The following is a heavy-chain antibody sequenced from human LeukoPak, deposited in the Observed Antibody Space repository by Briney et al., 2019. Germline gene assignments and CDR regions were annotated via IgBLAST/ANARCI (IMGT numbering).Heavy chain of an antibody. CDR2: IYYSRST. Sequence: PSETLSLTCTVSGGSISSSSYYWGWIRQPPGKGLEWIGSIYYSRSTYYNPSLKSRVTISVDTSKNQFSLKLSSVTAADTAVYYCATLRMTTVTTNNIPWGQGTLVTVSS. CDR1: GGSISSSSYY. J-gene: IGHJ5*02. D-gene: IGHD4-17*01. CDR3: ATLRMTTVTTNNIP. V-gene: IGHV4-39*01.